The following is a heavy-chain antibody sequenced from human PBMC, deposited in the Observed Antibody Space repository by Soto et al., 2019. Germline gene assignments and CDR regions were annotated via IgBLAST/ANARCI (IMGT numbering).Heavy chain of an antibody. CDR3: AKDRATYYYDSSGYYYLN. V-gene: IGHV3-23*01. D-gene: IGHD3-22*01. CDR1: GFTFSSYA. J-gene: IGHJ4*02. CDR2: ISGSGGST. Sequence: GSLRLSCAASGFTFSSYAMSWVRQAPGKGLEWVSAISGSGGSTYYADSVKGRFTISRDNSKNTLYLQMNSLRAEDTAVYYCAKDRATYYYDSSGYYYLNWGQGTLVTVSS.